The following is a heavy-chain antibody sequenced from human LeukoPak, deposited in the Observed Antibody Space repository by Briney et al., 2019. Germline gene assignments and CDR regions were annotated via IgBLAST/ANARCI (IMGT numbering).Heavy chain of an antibody. J-gene: IGHJ4*02. V-gene: IGHV3-43*02. CDR1: GFTFDDYA. Sequence: GGSLRLSCAASGFTFDDYAMHWVRHAPGKGLEWVSLISGDGGSTYYAESVKGRFTISRDNNKNSLYLQMNSLRTEDSALYCCAKECGYDSSCYDYWGQGTLVTVSS. CDR2: ISGDGGST. CDR3: AKECGYDSSCYDY. D-gene: IGHD3-22*01.